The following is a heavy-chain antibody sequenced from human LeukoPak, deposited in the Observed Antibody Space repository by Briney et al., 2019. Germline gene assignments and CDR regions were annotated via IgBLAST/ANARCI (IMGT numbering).Heavy chain of an antibody. V-gene: IGHV1-46*01. D-gene: IGHD1-1*01. Sequence: ASVKVSCKASGYTFSSFYMHWVRQAPGQGPEWMGIINPSGDRTTYAQKFQGRVNMTTDTSTSTFYVDLSSLRSDDTAVYYCARPARTNWFYYYGMDVWGPGTTVTVSS. J-gene: IGHJ6*02. CDR3: ARPARTNWFYYYGMDV. CDR2: INPSGDRT. CDR1: GYTFSSFY.